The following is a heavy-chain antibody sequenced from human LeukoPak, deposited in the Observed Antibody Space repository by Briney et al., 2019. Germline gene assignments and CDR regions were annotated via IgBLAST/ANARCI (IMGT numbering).Heavy chain of an antibody. J-gene: IGHJ4*02. CDR1: GFTFNSYG. Sequence: RGSLRLSCAASGFTFNSYGMHWVRQAPGKGLEWVAVIWYDGSYKYYADSVKGRFTISKDNSKNTLELQMSSLRADDTAVYYCARWASIQATYFFDYWGQGTLVTVSS. V-gene: IGHV3-33*01. D-gene: IGHD2-21*01. CDR2: IWYDGSYK. CDR3: ARWASIQATYFFDY.